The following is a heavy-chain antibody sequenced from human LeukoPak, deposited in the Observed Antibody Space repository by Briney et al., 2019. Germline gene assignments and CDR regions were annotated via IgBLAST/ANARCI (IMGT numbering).Heavy chain of an antibody. CDR2: IGTAGDP. Sequence: GGSLRLSCAASGFTFSSYVMHWVRQAPGKGLEWVSVIGTAGDPYYPDSVQGRFTISRENAENTLYLQMNSLRAGDTAVYYCARALMGGEDAFDIWGQGTMVTVSS. CDR1: GFTFSSYV. CDR3: ARALMGGEDAFDI. D-gene: IGHD3-16*01. J-gene: IGHJ3*02. V-gene: IGHV3-13*05.